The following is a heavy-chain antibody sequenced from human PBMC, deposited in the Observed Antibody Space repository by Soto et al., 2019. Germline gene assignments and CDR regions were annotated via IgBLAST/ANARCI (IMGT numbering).Heavy chain of an antibody. CDR2: ISAYNGKT. Sequence: QVQLVQSGGEVKKPGASVKLSCTASGYTFTSYGISWVRQAPGQGLEWMGWISAYNGKTNYAQNVKGRVPMTTDTSTRKAYMDLRSLISDDTAVYYCARGCDVNYYHGMDVWAQGTTVTVSS. CDR3: ARGCDVNYYHGMDV. V-gene: IGHV1-18*01. CDR1: GYTFTSYG. J-gene: IGHJ6*02.